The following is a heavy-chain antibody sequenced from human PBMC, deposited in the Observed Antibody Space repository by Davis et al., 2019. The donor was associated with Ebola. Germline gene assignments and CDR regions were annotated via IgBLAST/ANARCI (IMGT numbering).Heavy chain of an antibody. Sequence: GESLTISREVSALITSNYVMYLVPQASGKGLEWISTSVTSDTNYHANYADPVKGRFTLVRDNPMNKVFLQMNSLRVEDTAFYYCAILRVRHSGDNWGQGTVVTVSS. J-gene: IGHJ4*02. CDR1: ALITSNYV. D-gene: IGHD3-10*01. V-gene: IGHV3-23*01. CDR2: SVTSDTNYHA. CDR3: AILRVRHSGDN.